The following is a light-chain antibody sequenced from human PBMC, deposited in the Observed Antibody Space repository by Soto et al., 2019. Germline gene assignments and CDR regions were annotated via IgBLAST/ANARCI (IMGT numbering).Light chain of an antibody. J-gene: IGKJ5*01. CDR3: QHRSQWPPL. V-gene: IGKV3-11*01. Sequence: EIVLTQSPATLSLSPGERATLSCRASQSVGSYLVWYQQKPGQAPRLLIYDAFNRATGIPARFSGSGSGTDFTLTISSLEPEDFAVYDCQHRSQWPPLFGRGTRLEMK. CDR1: QSVGSY. CDR2: DAF.